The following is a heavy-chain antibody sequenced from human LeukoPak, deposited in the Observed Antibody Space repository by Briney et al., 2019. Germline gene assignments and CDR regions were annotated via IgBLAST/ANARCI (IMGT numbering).Heavy chain of an antibody. CDR3: ARELWFANAPGSWLDP. CDR1: GDPINRGAYF. V-gene: IGHV4-30-2*01. J-gene: IGHJ5*02. Sequence: PSQTLSLICVVCGDPINRGAYFGTWIRQPPGRGLGWIDYIFHTGSTFYNPSLKSRVTISVDNSKNQFSLRLSSVTAADTAVYYCARELWFANAPGSWLDPWGQGTLVIVSS. CDR2: IFHTGST. D-gene: IGHD3-10*01.